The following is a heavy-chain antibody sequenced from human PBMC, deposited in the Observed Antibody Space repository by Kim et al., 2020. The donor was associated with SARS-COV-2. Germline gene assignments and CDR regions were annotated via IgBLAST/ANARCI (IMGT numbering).Heavy chain of an antibody. CDR3: ARKGDLRSDFDY. CDR2: INHSGST. V-gene: IGHV4-34*01. CDR1: GGSFSGYY. D-gene: IGHD3-3*01. J-gene: IGHJ4*02. Sequence: SETLSLTCAVYGGSFSGYYWSWIRQPPGKGLEWIGEINHSGSTNYNPSLKSRVTISVDTSKNQFSLKLSSVTAADTAVYYCARKGDLRSDFDYWGQGTLVTVSS.